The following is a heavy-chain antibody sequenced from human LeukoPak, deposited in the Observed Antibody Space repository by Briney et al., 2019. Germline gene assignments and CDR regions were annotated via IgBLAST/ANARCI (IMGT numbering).Heavy chain of an antibody. V-gene: IGHV1-2*02. D-gene: IGHD2-15*01. J-gene: IGHJ4*02. CDR3: ARGRGGGYFDF. CDR2: ITPNSGDT. Sequence: GASVKVSCKASGYTFTTYNIHWVRQAPGQGLEWMGWITPNSGDTNYAQKFQGRVTMTRDTSISTAYMELSRLRSDDTAAYSCARGRGGGYFDFWGQETLVTVSS. CDR1: GYTFTTYN.